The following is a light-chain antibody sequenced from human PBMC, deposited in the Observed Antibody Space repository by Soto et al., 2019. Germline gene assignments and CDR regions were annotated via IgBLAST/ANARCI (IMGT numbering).Light chain of an antibody. CDR2: GAS. CDR1: QSVDTTF. V-gene: IGKV3-20*01. CDR3: QQYMSSVT. Sequence: EIVLTQSPGSLSLSPGQRATLSCRASQSVDTTFFAWYQKKPGQAPRLLIYGASKGATGIPDRFSGGGSGTDFTLIISILEPEDFAVYYCQQYMSSVTFGQGTKVEIK. J-gene: IGKJ1*01.